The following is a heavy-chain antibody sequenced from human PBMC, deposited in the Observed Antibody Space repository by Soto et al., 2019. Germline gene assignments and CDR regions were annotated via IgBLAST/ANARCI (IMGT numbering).Heavy chain of an antibody. CDR2: IIPILGTA. Sequence: GASVKVSCKASGCTFSCYSLRWLRQAPGQGLEWMGGIIPILGTANYAQKFQGRVTITADESTSTANMELSSLRSEDTAVYYCARAFFGITGTTFSGMDVWGQGTTVTVSS. CDR3: ARAFFGITGTTFSGMDV. V-gene: IGHV1-69*13. CDR1: GCTFSCYS. J-gene: IGHJ6*02. D-gene: IGHD1-20*01.